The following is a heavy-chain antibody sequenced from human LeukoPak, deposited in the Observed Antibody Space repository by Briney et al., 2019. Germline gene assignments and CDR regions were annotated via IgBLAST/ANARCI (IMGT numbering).Heavy chain of an antibody. Sequence: GSLRLSCAASGFTFSSYAMSWVRQAPGKGLEWVSAISGSGFTYYADSVKGRFTISRDNSKNTLYLQMNSLRAVDTAVYYCARGLYSSSPWGQGTLVTVSS. D-gene: IGHD6-6*01. CDR3: ARGLYSSSP. J-gene: IGHJ4*02. CDR1: GFTFSSYA. V-gene: IGHV3-23*01. CDR2: ISGSGFT.